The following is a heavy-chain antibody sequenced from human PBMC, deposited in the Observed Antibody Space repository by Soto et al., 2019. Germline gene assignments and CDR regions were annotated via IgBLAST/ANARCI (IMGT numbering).Heavy chain of an antibody. CDR1: GGSISSSSYY. D-gene: IGHD6-13*01. CDR3: ARREAAAGGSFDY. J-gene: IGHJ4*02. Sequence: SETLSLTCTVSGGSISSSSYYWGWIRQPPGKGLEWIGSIYYSGSTYYNPSLKSRVTISVDTSKNQFSLKLSSVTAADTAVYYCARREAAAGGSFDYWGQGTLVTVSS. CDR2: IYYSGST. V-gene: IGHV4-39*01.